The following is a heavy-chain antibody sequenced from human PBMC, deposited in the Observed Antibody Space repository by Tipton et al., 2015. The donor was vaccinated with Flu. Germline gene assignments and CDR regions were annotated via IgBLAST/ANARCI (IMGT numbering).Heavy chain of an antibody. CDR1: GDSINTFY. J-gene: IGHJ4*02. Sequence: GLVKPSETLSLTCSVSGDSINTFYWSWIRQTPGKGLEWIGSLHYSGGTIYNPSLESRVIISRDTAKNLFSLRMHSVTAADTATYYCARDVSGHFGSGGYRSGYFDSWGPGTLVTVSS. CDR2: LHYSGGT. CDR3: ARDVSGHFGSGGYRSGYFDS. D-gene: IGHD3-10*01. V-gene: IGHV4-59*01.